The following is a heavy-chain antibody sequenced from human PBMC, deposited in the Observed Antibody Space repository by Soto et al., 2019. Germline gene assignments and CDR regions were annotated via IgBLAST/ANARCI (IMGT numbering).Heavy chain of an antibody. CDR1: GFTFSSYA. CDR3: AKEYNSFDYYYDYGMDV. D-gene: IGHD6-6*01. V-gene: IGHV3-23*01. J-gene: IGHJ6*02. Sequence: GGSLRLSCAASGFTFSSYAMSWVRQAPGKGLEWVSAISGSGGSTYYADSVKGGCTISTDNSKNTPYRQMNSLTATYTAVYYCAKEYNSFDYYYDYGMDVWGQGTTVTVSS. CDR2: ISGSGGST.